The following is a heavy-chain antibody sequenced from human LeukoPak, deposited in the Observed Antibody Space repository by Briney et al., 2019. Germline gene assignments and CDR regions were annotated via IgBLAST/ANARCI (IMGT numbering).Heavy chain of an antibody. D-gene: IGHD6-13*01. J-gene: IGHJ4*02. V-gene: IGHV4-31*03. CDR1: GGSISSGGYY. CDR2: IYYSGST. CDR3: ARVHIAAAGRGVHFDY. Sequence: SQTLSLTCTVSGGSISSGGYYWSWIRQHPGKGLEWIGYIYYSGSTYYNPSLKSRVTISVDTSKNQFSLKLSSVTAADTAVYYCARVHIAAAGRGVHFDYWGQGTLVTVSS.